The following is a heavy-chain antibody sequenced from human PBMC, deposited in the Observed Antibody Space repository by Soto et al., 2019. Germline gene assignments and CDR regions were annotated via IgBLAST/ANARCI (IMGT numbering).Heavy chain of an antibody. CDR2: IYYSGST. CDR3: ARAATHHRTYYGMDV. J-gene: IGHJ6*02. CDR1: GGSISSYY. D-gene: IGHD6-25*01. V-gene: IGHV4-59*01. Sequence: KPSEPLSLTCTVSGGSISSYYWSWILQPPGKGLEWIGYIYYSGSTNYNPSLKSRVTISVDTSKNQFSLKLSSVTAADTAVYYCARAATHHRTYYGMDVWGQGTTVTVSS.